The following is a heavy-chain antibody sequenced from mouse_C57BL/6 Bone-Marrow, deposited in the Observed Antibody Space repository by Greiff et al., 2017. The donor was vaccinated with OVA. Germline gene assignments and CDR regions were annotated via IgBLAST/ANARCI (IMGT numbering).Heavy chain of an antibody. J-gene: IGHJ3*01. V-gene: IGHV10-1*01. CDR2: IRSKSNNYAT. Sequence: EVQLVESGGGLVQPKGSLKLSCAASGFSFNTYAMNWVRQAPGKGLEWVARIRSKSNNYATYYADSVKDRFTISRDDSESMLYLQMNNVKTEDTAMYYCVRQSNYVRFAYWGQGTLVTVSA. CDR1: GFSFNTYA. D-gene: IGHD2-5*01. CDR3: VRQSNYVRFAY.